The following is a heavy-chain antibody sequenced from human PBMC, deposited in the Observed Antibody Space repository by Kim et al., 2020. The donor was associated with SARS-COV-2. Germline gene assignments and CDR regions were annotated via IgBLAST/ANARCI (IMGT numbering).Heavy chain of an antibody. J-gene: IGHJ4*02. Sequence: SVKVSCKASGGTFSSYAISWVRQAPGQGLEWMGRIIPILGIANYAQKFQGRVTITADKSTSTAYMELSSLRSEDTPVYYCASLGVVGATNYFDYWGQGT. D-gene: IGHD1-26*01. V-gene: IGHV1-69*04. CDR2: IIPILGIA. CDR3: ASLGVVGATNYFDY. CDR1: GGTFSSYA.